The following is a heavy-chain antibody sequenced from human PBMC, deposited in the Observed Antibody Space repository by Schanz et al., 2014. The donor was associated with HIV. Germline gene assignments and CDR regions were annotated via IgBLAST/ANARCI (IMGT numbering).Heavy chain of an antibody. Sequence: EVQLVESGGGLVQPGGSLRLSCAASGFTFHDYTMHWVRQAPGEGLEWVSSISSSSSYIYYADSMKGRFTISRDNAKNSLYLQMNSLRAEDTAVYYCVRVRSPRVKIVVVMDYYYYAMDVWGQGTTVTVSS. V-gene: IGHV3-21*01. CDR1: GFTFHDYT. D-gene: IGHD3-22*01. CDR2: ISSSSSYI. CDR3: VRVRSPRVKIVVVMDYYYYAMDV. J-gene: IGHJ6*02.